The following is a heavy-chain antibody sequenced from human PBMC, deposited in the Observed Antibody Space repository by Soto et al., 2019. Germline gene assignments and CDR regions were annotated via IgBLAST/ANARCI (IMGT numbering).Heavy chain of an antibody. Sequence: EVQLVESGGGLVKPGGSLRLSCAASGFTFSSYNMNWVRQAPGKGLEWVSSLSSSSSYIYYADSVKGRFTISRDNAKNSLYLQMNSLRAEDTAVYYCAWGGIMYGDYRSMDVWGKGTTVTVSS. CDR1: GFTFSSYN. V-gene: IGHV3-21*01. J-gene: IGHJ6*03. CDR2: LSSSSSYI. D-gene: IGHD4-17*01. CDR3: AWGGIMYGDYRSMDV.